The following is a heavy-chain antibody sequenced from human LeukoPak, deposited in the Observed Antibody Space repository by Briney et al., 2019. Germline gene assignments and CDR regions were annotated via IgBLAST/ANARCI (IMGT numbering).Heavy chain of an antibody. J-gene: IGHJ4*02. V-gene: IGHV3-7*04. CDR3: ARVTSYYYNTSGDYYFDY. CDR1: GFTFSNYR. Sequence: PGGCLRLSCVASGFTFSNYRMSWVRQSPGKGLVWVANITQDGSAKNYVDSVKGRFTISRDNAKNSLYLQMNSLRAEDTAVYYCARVTSYYYNTSGDYYFDYWGQGTLVTVSS. D-gene: IGHD3-22*01. CDR2: ITQDGSAK.